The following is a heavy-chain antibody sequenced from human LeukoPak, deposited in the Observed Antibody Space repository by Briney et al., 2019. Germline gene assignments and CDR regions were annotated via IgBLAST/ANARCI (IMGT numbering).Heavy chain of an antibody. Sequence: GGSLRLSCVASGFTFSSYSLNWVRQAPGKGLEWVSSISSSSRYIYYADSVKGRSTISRDNAKNSLYLQMNSLRAEDTAVYYCAELGITMIGGVWGKGTTVTISS. D-gene: IGHD3-10*02. V-gene: IGHV3-21*01. CDR3: AELGITMIGGV. J-gene: IGHJ6*04. CDR1: GFTFSSYS. CDR2: ISSSSRYI.